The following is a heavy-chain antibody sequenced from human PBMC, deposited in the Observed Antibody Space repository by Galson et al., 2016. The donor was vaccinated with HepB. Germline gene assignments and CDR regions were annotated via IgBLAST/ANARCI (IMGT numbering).Heavy chain of an antibody. D-gene: IGHD3-10*01. CDR1: GFTFSTNW. Sequence: SLRLSCAASGFTFSTNWRHWVRQAPGKGLVWVSRINGDGTITDYADSVTGRFTISRDNAENTLYLQMNSLRVEDTAVYYCARDRGGSAGAFNWFDPWGQGTLVTVSS. CDR3: ARDRGGSAGAFNWFDP. CDR2: INGDGTIT. V-gene: IGHV3-74*01. J-gene: IGHJ5*02.